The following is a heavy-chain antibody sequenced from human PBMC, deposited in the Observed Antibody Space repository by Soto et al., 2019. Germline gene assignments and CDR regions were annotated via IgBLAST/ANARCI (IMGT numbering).Heavy chain of an antibody. CDR3: ARDSGYGTTSSVNHYLDS. CDR1: GFSFGVDW. J-gene: IGHJ4*01. D-gene: IGHD2-8*01. CDR2: IKFNASET. Sequence: PGGSLRLSYAASGFSFGVDWMSWVRQGPGKGLEWVATIKFNASETKYVGSAKGRFTMFKDNPTNSLYPQMDSLRPAETAIYYCARDSGYGTTSSVNHYLDSWGNETLVTVPS. V-gene: IGHV3-7*01.